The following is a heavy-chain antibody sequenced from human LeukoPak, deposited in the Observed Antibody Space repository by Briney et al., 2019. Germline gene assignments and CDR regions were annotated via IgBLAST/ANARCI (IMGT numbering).Heavy chain of an antibody. CDR3: ARLQYSFLYGSGSYGVDY. D-gene: IGHD3-10*01. J-gene: IGHJ4*02. V-gene: IGHV3-7*01. CDR2: IKQDGSEK. CDR1: GFTFSSYW. Sequence: SGGSLRLSCAASGFTFSSYWMSRVRQAPGKGLEWVANIKQDGSEKYYVDSVKGRFTISRDNAKNSLYLQMNSLRAEDTAVYYCARLQYSFLYGSGSYGVDYWGQGTLVTVSS.